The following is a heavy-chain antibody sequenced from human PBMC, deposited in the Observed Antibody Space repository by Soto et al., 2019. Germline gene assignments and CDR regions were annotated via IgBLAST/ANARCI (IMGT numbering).Heavy chain of an antibody. CDR2: IYYSGST. J-gene: IGHJ5*02. Sequence: LSLTCTVSGGSISSGGYYWSWIRQHPGKGLEWIGYIYYSGSTYYNPSLKSRVTISVDTSKNQFSLKLSSVTAADTAVYYCARAENYSSPFRWFDPWGQGTLVTVSS. D-gene: IGHD6-13*01. CDR3: ARAENYSSPFRWFDP. V-gene: IGHV4-31*03. CDR1: GGSISSGGYY.